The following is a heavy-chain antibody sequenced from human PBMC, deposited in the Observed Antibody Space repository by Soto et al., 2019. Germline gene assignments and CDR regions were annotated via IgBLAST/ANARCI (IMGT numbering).Heavy chain of an antibody. J-gene: IGHJ4*01. Sequence: EVQLLESGGGLVQPGGSLRLSCAASGFTFSNYAMTWVRQAPGNGLEWVSVITGSGGGTYFVDSVKGRFTISRDNSKNTVYLQMNSLRAEDTAVYYCAKRPLTAAGFDYWGHGTLVTVSS. CDR2: ITGSGGGT. V-gene: IGHV3-23*01. D-gene: IGHD6-13*01. CDR3: AKRPLTAAGFDY. CDR1: GFTFSNYA.